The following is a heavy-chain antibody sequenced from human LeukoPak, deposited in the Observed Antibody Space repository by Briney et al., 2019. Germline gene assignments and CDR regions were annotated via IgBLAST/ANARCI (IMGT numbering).Heavy chain of an antibody. V-gene: IGHV4-34*01. CDR2: INHSGST. Sequence: SETLSLTCAVYGGTFSGYYWSWIRQPPGKGLEWIGEINHSGSTNYNPSLKSRVTISVDTSKNQFSLKLSSVTAADTAVYYCARGVGATFGNWGQGTLVTVSS. CDR1: GGTFSGYY. D-gene: IGHD1-26*01. CDR3: ARGVGATFGN. J-gene: IGHJ4*02.